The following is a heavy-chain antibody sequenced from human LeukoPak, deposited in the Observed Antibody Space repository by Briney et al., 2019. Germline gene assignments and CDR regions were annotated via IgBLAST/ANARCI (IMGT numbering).Heavy chain of an antibody. Sequence: ASVKVSCKVSGCTLTELSMHWVRQAPGKGLEWMGGIDPEDGETNYAQKFQGRVTMTEDTSTDTAYMELSSLRSEDTAVYYCAKSYSSAWNNWFDPWGKGTLVTVSS. D-gene: IGHD6-19*01. J-gene: IGHJ5*02. CDR3: AKSYSSAWNNWFDP. CDR2: IDPEDGET. CDR1: GCTLTELS. V-gene: IGHV1-24*01.